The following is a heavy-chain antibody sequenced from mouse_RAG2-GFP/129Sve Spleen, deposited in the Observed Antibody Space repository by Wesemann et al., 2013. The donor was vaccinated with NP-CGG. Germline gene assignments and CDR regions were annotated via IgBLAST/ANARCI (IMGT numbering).Heavy chain of an antibody. V-gene: IGHV1-12*01. CDR2: IYPGNGDT. J-gene: IGHJ4*01. D-gene: IGHD1-1*01. CDR1: GYTFTSYN. Sequence: QVQLQQPGAELVKPGASVKMSCKASGYTFTSYNMHWVKQTPGQGLEWIGAIYPGNGDTSYNQKFKGKATLTADKSSSTAYMQLSSLTSEDSAVYYCARAGSSYYAMDYWGQGTSVTVSS. CDR3: ARAGSSYYAMDY.